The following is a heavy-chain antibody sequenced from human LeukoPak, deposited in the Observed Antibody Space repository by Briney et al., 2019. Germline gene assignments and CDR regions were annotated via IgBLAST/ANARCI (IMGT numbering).Heavy chain of an antibody. D-gene: IGHD4-23*01. V-gene: IGHV3-20*04. J-gene: IGHJ4*02. Sequence: GGSLRHSCAASGFTFSRYEMHWVRQVPPKGPHWVSGMSWNGGSTDYADSVKDRFTVSRDNAKSSLLLQMNSLRAEDTALYYCARARDYGGNAIFFDYWGQGTLVTVSS. CDR3: ARARDYGGNAIFFDY. CDR2: MSWNGGST. CDR1: GFTFSRYE.